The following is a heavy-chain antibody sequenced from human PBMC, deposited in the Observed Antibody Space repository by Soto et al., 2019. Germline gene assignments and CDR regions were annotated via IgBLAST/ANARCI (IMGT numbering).Heavy chain of an antibody. CDR2: ISGRGGST. CDR3: PKPEDYSSSSLES. Sequence: GGSLRLSCAASGFTFSSYAMTWVRQAPGKGLEWVSGISGRGGSTYHADSVKGRFTISRDNSKNTLSLQMNRMGAEDTAVYYCPKPEDYSSSSLESWGQGTLVTVSS. V-gene: IGHV3-23*01. D-gene: IGHD6-6*01. J-gene: IGHJ4*02. CDR1: GFTFSSYA.